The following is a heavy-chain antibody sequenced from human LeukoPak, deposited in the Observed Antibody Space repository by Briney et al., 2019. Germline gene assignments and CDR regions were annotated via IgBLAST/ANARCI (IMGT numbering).Heavy chain of an antibody. D-gene: IGHD3-10*01. CDR3: ASYYYGSGSYIY. CDR1: GASISSYY. CDR2: IYYSGST. J-gene: IGHJ4*02. V-gene: IGHV4-59*12. Sequence: PSETLSLTCTVSGASISSYYWSWIRQPPGKGLQWIGYIYYSGSTNYNPSLKSRVTISVDTSKNQFSLKLSSVTAADTAVYYCASYYYGSGSYIYWGQGTLVTVSS.